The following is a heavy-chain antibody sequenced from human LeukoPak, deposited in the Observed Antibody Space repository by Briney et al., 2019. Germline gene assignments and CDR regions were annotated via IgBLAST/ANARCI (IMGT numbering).Heavy chain of an antibody. J-gene: IGHJ4*02. V-gene: IGHV1-2*02. D-gene: IGHD1-1*01. CDR2: INRNSGDA. CDR1: GYTFTGYY. CDR3: AREGEGELELNPFDY. Sequence: ASVKVSCKASGYTFTGYYIHWVRQAPGQGLEWMGWINRNSGDANYAQKFQGRVTMTRDTSISTAYMELSRLRSDDTAVYYCAREGEGELELNPFDYWGQGTLVTVSS.